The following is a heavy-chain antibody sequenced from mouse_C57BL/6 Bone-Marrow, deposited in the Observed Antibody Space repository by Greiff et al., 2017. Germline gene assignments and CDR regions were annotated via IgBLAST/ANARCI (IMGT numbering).Heavy chain of an antibody. V-gene: IGHV1-69*01. Sequence: QVQLQQPGAELVMPGASVKLSCKASGYTFTSYWMHWVKQRPGQGLEWIGEIDPSDSYTNYNQKFKGKSTLTVYKSSSTAYMQLSSLTSEDSAVYYCAITPGLLLDYCCQGTTLTVSS. J-gene: IGHJ2*01. D-gene: IGHD1-1*01. CDR2: IDPSDSYT. CDR1: GYTFTSYW. CDR3: AITPGLLLDY.